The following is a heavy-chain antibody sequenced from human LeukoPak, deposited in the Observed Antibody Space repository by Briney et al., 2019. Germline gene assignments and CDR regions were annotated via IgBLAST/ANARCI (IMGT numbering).Heavy chain of an antibody. Sequence: GGSLRLSRAASGFTVSSNYMSWVRQAPGKGLEWVSVIYSGGSTYYADSVKGRFTISRDNSKNTLYLQMNSLRAEDTAVYYCARGLLTGSWYFDLWGRGTLVTVSS. V-gene: IGHV3-66*01. CDR2: IYSGGST. D-gene: IGHD7-27*01. J-gene: IGHJ2*01. CDR3: ARGLLTGSWYFDL. CDR1: GFTVSSNY.